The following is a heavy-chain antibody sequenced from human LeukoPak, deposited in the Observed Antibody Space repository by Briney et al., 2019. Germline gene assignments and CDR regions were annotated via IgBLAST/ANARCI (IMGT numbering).Heavy chain of an antibody. J-gene: IGHJ2*01. Sequence: PGGSLRLSCEASGFIFSGTHMNWVRQAPGKGLEWVSILYSGADTYYADSVKGRFTISRDNSKNTLFLQMNSLRADDTAVYYCARVGDLYHWYFDLWGRGTRVSVSS. CDR3: ARVGDLYHWYFDL. CDR1: GFIFSGTH. V-gene: IGHV3-53*01. CDR2: LYSGADT. D-gene: IGHD5-24*01.